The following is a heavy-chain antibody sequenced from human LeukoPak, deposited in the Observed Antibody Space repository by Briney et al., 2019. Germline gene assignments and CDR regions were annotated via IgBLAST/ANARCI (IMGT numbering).Heavy chain of an antibody. CDR3: ARGLWNVNWFDP. Sequence: SETLSLTCTVSSGSISSYYWSWIRQPPGKGLEWIGYIYYSGSTNYNPSLKSRVTISVDTSKNQFSLKLSSVTAADTAVYYCARGLWNVNWFDPCGQGTLVTVSS. CDR1: SGSISSYY. V-gene: IGHV4-59*01. J-gene: IGHJ5*02. D-gene: IGHD2/OR15-2a*01. CDR2: IYYSGST.